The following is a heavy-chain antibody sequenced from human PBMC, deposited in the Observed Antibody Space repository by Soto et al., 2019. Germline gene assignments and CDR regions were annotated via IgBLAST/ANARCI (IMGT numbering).Heavy chain of an antibody. V-gene: IGHV3-23*01. Sequence: EVQLLESGGGLVQPGGSLRPSCAASGFTFSSYALSWVRQAPGKGLEWVSGITGSGGTTYYADSVKGRLTISRDNSNNTLSLQMNSLRAEDTAIYYCAKDMYYFGSDGAPFDYWGQGTLVTVSS. D-gene: IGHD3-10*01. CDR1: GFTFSSYA. CDR3: AKDMYYFGSDGAPFDY. CDR2: ITGSGGTT. J-gene: IGHJ4*02.